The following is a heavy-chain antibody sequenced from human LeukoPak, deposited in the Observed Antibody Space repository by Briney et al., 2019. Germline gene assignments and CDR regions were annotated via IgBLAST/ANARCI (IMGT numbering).Heavy chain of an antibody. D-gene: IGHD5-24*01. J-gene: IGHJ5*02. CDR2: IFYSGST. Sequence: ASETLSLTCTVSGGSISTSSYYWGWVRQPPGKGLEWIGNIFYSGSTYYSPSLKSRVTISLDMSRNQFSLKLSSVTAADTAVYYCARWGGGYNYWWFDPWGQGTLVTVSS. CDR1: GGSISTSSYY. V-gene: IGHV4-39*07. CDR3: ARWGGGYNYWWFDP.